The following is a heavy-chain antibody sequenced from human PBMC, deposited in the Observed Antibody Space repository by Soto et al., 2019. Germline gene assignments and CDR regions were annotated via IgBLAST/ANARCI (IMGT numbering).Heavy chain of an antibody. V-gene: IGHV4-34*01. CDR1: VGSFDGYY. Sequence: PSETLSLTCALYVGSFDGYYWSLIRQCPGKGLECIWEIHHSGSTTYNPSLKSRVSLSVDPSTKQFSLKMTSMTAADRGVYYCERGVDSLSGYPFWAQGTTVTVSS. D-gene: IGHD3-3*01. J-gene: IGHJ4*02. CDR3: ERGVDSLSGYPF. CDR2: IHHSGST.